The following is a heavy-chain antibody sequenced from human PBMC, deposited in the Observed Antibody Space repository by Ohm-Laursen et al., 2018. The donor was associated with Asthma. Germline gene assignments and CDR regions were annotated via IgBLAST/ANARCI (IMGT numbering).Heavy chain of an antibody. CDR3: ARDRVPVTYGNYYYYYGMDV. Sequence: GSLRLSCAASGFTFSSYSMNWVRQAPGKGLEWVSSISSSSSYIYYADSVKGRFTISRDNAKNSLYLQMNSLRAEDTAVYYCARDRVPVTYGNYYYYYGMDVWGQGTTVTVSS. J-gene: IGHJ6*02. CDR2: ISSSSSYI. V-gene: IGHV3-21*01. D-gene: IGHD4-17*01. CDR1: GFTFSSYS.